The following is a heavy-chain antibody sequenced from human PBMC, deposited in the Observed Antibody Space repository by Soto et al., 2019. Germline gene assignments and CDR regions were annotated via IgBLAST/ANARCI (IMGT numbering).Heavy chain of an antibody. D-gene: IGHD3-10*01. Sequence: QVQLVASGGGVVQPGRSLRLSCAASGFTFSSYGMHWVRQAPGKGLEWVAVISYDGSNKYYADSVKGRFTISRDNSKNTLYLQMNSLRAEDTAVYYCAKDGRITMVRGVAYYFDYWGQGTLVTVAS. J-gene: IGHJ4*02. CDR1: GFTFSSYG. CDR3: AKDGRITMVRGVAYYFDY. CDR2: ISYDGSNK. V-gene: IGHV3-30*18.